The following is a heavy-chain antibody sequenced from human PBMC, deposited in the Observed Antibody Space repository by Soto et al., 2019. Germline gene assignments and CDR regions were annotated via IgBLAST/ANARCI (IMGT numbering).Heavy chain of an antibody. V-gene: IGHV4-31*03. J-gene: IGHJ4*02. CDR2: IYYSGST. D-gene: IGHD5-18*01. CDR3: ARDQGAMGTNYYFHY. CDR1: GGSISSSGYY. Sequence: QVQLQESGLGLVKPSQTLSLTCTVSGGSISSSGYYWSWIRQHPGKGLEYIGYIYYSGSTYYNPSLKSRLTISLDTSKNQFSLKLSSVTAADTAVYYCARDQGAMGTNYYFHYWGQGTLVTVSS.